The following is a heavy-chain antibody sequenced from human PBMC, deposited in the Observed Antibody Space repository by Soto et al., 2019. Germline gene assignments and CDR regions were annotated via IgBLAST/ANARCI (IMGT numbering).Heavy chain of an antibody. CDR2: IYPGDSDT. J-gene: IGHJ6*02. CDR3: ARLRPLNWTDYYYGMDV. CDR1: GYSFTSYW. D-gene: IGHD1-1*01. Sequence: PGESLKISCKGSGYSFTSYWIGWVRQMPGKGLEWMGIIYPGDSDTRYSPSFQGQVTISADKSISTAYLQWSSLKASDTAMYYCARLRPLNWTDYYYGMDVWGQGTTVTVSS. V-gene: IGHV5-51*01.